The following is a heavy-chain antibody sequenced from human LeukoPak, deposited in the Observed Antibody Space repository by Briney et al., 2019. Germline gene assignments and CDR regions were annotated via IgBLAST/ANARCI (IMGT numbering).Heavy chain of an antibody. J-gene: IGHJ4*02. CDR1: GFTFSRYG. V-gene: IGHV3-20*04. Sequence: GGTLRLSCAASGFTFSRYGMSWVRQAPGKGLEWVSGINWNGGSTGYADSVKGRFTISRDNAKNSLYLQMNSLRAEDTALYYCARDAPGIAVFDYWGQGTLVTVSS. D-gene: IGHD6-19*01. CDR3: ARDAPGIAVFDY. CDR2: INWNGGST.